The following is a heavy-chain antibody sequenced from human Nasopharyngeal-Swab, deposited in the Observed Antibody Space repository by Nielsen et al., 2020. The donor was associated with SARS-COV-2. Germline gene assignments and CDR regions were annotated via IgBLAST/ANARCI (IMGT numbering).Heavy chain of an antibody. Sequence: GESLKISCAASGFTFSSYAMHWVRQAPGKGLEWVAVISYDGSNKYYADSVKGRFTISRDNSKNTLYLQMNSLRAEDTAVYYCARAAEYSSPVTPESTIIATPDFDYWGQGTLVTVSS. CDR2: ISYDGSNK. D-gene: IGHD6-13*01. CDR1: GFTFSSYA. V-gene: IGHV3-30-3*01. J-gene: IGHJ4*02. CDR3: ARAAEYSSPVTPESTIIATPDFDY.